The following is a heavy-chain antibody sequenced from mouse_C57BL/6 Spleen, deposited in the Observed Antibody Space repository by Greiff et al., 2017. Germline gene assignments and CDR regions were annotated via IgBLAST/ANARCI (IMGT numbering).Heavy chain of an antibody. CDR3: ARDLPFDY. D-gene: IGHD2-1*01. CDR2: ISSGSSTI. V-gene: IGHV5-17*01. J-gene: IGHJ2*01. CDR1: GFTFSDYG. Sequence: DVHLVESGGGLVKPGGSLKLSCAASGFTFSDYGMHWVRQAPEKGLEWVAYISSGSSTIYYADTVKGRFTISRDNAKNTLFLQMTSLRSEDTAMYYCARDLPFDYWGQGTTLTVSS.